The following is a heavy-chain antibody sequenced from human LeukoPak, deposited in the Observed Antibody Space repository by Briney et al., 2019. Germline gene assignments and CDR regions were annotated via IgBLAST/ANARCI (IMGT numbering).Heavy chain of an antibody. J-gene: IGHJ3*02. V-gene: IGHV4-4*07. D-gene: IGHD6-13*01. Sequence: SETLSLTCTVSGGSISSYYWTWIRQPAGKGLEWIGRIYAGGTPKYNPTLKSRVTMSIDTSRSQFSLKLNSVTAADTAVYYCARDTRSVWSDALDMWGQGTVVTVSS. CDR3: ARDTRSVWSDALDM. CDR1: GGSISSYY. CDR2: IYAGGTP.